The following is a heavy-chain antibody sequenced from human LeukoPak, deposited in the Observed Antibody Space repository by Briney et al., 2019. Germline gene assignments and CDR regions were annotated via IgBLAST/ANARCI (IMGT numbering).Heavy chain of an antibody. CDR1: GGTFSSYA. D-gene: IGHD6-13*01. V-gene: IGHV1-69*04. CDR2: IIPILGIA. CDR3: ARTIAAASNWFDP. J-gene: IGHJ5*02. Sequence: ASVEVSCKASGGTFSSYAISWVRQAPGQGLEWMGRIIPILGIANYAQKFQGRVTITADKSTSTAYMELSSLRSEDTAVYYCARTIAAASNWFDPWGQGTLVTVSS.